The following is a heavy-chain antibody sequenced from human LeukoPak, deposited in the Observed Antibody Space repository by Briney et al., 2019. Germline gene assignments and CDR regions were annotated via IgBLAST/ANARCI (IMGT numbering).Heavy chain of an antibody. CDR3: ARLRELTGTWALDY. Sequence: SETLSLTCAVYGGSFSGYYWSWIRQPSGKGLEWIGEINHRGRTNYNPSLKSRVTISADTSKNQFSLKLSSVTAADTAVYYCARLRELTGTWALDYWGQGTLVTVSS. CDR2: INHRGRT. CDR1: GGSFSGYY. V-gene: IGHV4-34*01. J-gene: IGHJ4*02. D-gene: IGHD3-9*01.